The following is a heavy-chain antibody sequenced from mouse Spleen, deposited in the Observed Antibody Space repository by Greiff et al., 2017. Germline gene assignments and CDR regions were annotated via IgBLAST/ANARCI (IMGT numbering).Heavy chain of an antibody. CDR2: IAPGSGST. J-gene: IGHJ2*01. CDR3: ARWDDGYYAYYFDY. Sequence: DLVKPGASVKLSCKASGYTFTSYWINWIKQRPGQGLEWIGRIAPGSGSTYYNEMFKGKATLTVDTSSSTAYIQLSSLSSEDSAVYFCARWDDGYYAYYFDYWGQGTTLTVSS. V-gene: IGHV1S41*01. CDR1: GYTFTSYW. D-gene: IGHD2-3*01.